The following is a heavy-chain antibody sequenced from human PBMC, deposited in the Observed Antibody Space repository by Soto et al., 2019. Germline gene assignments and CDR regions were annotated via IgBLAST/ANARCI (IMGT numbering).Heavy chain of an antibody. V-gene: IGHV4-31*03. Sequence: PSETLSLTCTVSGGSISSGGYYWSWIRQHPGKGLEWIGYIYYSGSTYYNPSLKSRVTISVDTSKNQFSLKLSSVAAADTAVYYCASTHPIFGVVNGMDVWGQGTTVTVSS. CDR2: IYYSGST. D-gene: IGHD3-3*01. CDR3: ASTHPIFGVVNGMDV. CDR1: GGSISSGGYY. J-gene: IGHJ6*02.